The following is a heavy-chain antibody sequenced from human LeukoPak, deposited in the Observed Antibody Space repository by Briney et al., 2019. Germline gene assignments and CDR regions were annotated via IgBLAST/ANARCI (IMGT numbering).Heavy chain of an antibody. CDR3: ARGLTNPTGDAFDI. CDR2: IKQDGSNK. J-gene: IGHJ3*02. CDR1: GFTFSSYW. Sequence: PGGSLRLSCAASGFTFSSYWMSWVRQAPGKGLEWVANIKQDGSNKYYADSVKGRFTISRDNSKNTLYLQMNSLRAEDTAVYYCARGLTNPTGDAFDIWGQGTMVTVSS. D-gene: IGHD2-8*02. V-gene: IGHV3-7*01.